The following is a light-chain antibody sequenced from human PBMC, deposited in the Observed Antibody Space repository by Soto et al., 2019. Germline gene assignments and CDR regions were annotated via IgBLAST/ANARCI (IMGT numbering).Light chain of an antibody. J-gene: IGKJ5*01. Sequence: EIVLTQSPATLSLSPGERATLSCRASPSVTNFLAWYQQKPGQAPRLLIYGAFNRATGIPARFSGSGSGTAFTLTISSLEPEDSAIYYCHQRNIWPPVTFGQGARLEIK. CDR3: HQRNIWPPVT. V-gene: IGKV3-11*01. CDR2: GAF. CDR1: PSVTNF.